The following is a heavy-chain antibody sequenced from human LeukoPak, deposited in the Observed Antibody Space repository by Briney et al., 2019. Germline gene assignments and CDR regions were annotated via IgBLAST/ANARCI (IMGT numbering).Heavy chain of an antibody. V-gene: IGHV3-74*01. CDR1: EFTFSAYW. Sequence: PGGSLRLSCAASEFTFSAYWMHWVRQAPGKGLVWVSRIRGDGSMTNYADSVKGRFTISRDNAKNTLYLQTNSLRLEDTAVYYCARENLAAAADYWGQGTVVTVSS. CDR3: ARENLAAAADY. J-gene: IGHJ4*02. D-gene: IGHD6-25*01. CDR2: IRGDGSMT.